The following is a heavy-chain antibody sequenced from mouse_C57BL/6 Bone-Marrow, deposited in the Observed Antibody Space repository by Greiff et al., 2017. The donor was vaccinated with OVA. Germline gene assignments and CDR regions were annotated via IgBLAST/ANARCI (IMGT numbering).Heavy chain of an antibody. CDR1: GFTFSDFY. CDR3: ARDYVFAY. V-gene: IGHV7-1*01. J-gene: IGHJ3*01. CDR2: SRNKANDYTT. Sequence: EVQLVESGGGLVQSGRSLRLSCATSGFTFSDFYMEWVRQAPGKGLEWIAASRNKANDYTTEYSASVKGRFIVSRDTSQSILYLQMNALRAEDTAIYYCARDYVFAYWGQGTLVTVSA.